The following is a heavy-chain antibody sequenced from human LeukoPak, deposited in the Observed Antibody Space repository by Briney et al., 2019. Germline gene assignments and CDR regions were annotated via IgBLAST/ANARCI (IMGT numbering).Heavy chain of an antibody. J-gene: IGHJ5*02. CDR2: IYYSGST. CDR1: GGSISSGGYY. D-gene: IGHD3-3*01. Sequence: SETLSLTCTVSGGSISSGGYYWSWIRQHPGKGLEWIGYIYYSGSTYYNPSLKSRVTISVDTSKNQFSLKLSSVTAADTAVYYCARVISSGLVRFSRNWFDPWGQGTLVTVSS. CDR3: ARVISSGLVRFSRNWFDP. V-gene: IGHV4-31*03.